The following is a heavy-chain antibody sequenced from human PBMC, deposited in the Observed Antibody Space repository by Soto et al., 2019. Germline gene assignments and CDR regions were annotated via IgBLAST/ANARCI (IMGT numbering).Heavy chain of an antibody. J-gene: IGHJ5*02. CDR3: ARAKGYSYGKYWFDP. D-gene: IGHD5-18*01. CDR2: IYYSGST. CDR1: GGSISSYY. Sequence: SETLSLTCTVSGGSISSYYWSWIRQPLGKGLEWIGYIYYSGSTNYNPSLKSRVTISVDTSKNQFSLKLSSVTAADTAVYYCARAKGYSYGKYWFDPWGQGTLVTVSS. V-gene: IGHV4-59*01.